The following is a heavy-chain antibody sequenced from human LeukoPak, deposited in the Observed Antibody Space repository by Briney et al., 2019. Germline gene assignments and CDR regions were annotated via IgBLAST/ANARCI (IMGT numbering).Heavy chain of an antibody. D-gene: IGHD6-19*01. CDR2: INSDGSSA. CDR3: ARVPYSSGSFDY. CDR1: GFTFSSYW. J-gene: IGHJ4*02. V-gene: IGHV3-74*01. Sequence: QPGGSLRLSCAASGFTFSSYWMHWVRQAPGKGLVWVSRINSDGSSATYADSVKGRLTISRDDAKNTLYLQMNNLRAEDTAVYYCARVPYSSGSFDYWGQGSLVTVPS.